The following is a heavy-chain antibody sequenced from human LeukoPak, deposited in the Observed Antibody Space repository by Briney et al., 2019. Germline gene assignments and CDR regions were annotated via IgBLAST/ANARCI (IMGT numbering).Heavy chain of an antibody. Sequence: PSETLSLTCTVSGGSISSYYLSWIRQPPGKGLEWIGYIYYSGSTNYNPSLKSRVTISVDTSKNQFSLKLSSVTAADTAVYYCARVDIVVVVAATGKYYYYYMDVWGKGTTVTVSS. D-gene: IGHD2-15*01. J-gene: IGHJ6*03. CDR2: IYYSGST. CDR1: GGSISSYY. CDR3: ARVDIVVVVAATGKYYYYYMDV. V-gene: IGHV4-59*01.